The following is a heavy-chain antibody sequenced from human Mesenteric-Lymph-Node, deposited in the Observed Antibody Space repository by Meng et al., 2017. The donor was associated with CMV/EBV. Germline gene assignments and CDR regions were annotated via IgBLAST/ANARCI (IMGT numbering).Heavy chain of an antibody. D-gene: IGHD3-9*01. CDR2: INHSGST. V-gene: IGHV4-34*01. Sequence: DYWSWIRQPPGKGLEWIGEINHSGSTNYNPSLKSRVTISVDTSKNQFSLKLSSVTAADTAVYYCARGIGILRYFDWLSSPYYFDYWGQGTLVTVS. CDR1: DY. J-gene: IGHJ4*02. CDR3: ARGIGILRYFDWLSSPYYFDY.